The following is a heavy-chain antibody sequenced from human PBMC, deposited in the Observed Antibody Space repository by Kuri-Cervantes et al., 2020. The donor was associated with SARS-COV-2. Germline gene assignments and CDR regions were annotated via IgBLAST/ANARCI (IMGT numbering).Heavy chain of an antibody. CDR1: GGSIRSSSYY. J-gene: IGHJ5*02. Sequence: SETLSLTCTVSGGSIRSSSYYWGWIRQPPGKGLEWIGSIYYSGSTYYNPSLKSRVTISVDTSKNQFSLKLSSVTAADTAVYYCARDLITIFGVVKYNWFDPWGQGTLVTVSS. D-gene: IGHD3-3*01. CDR2: IYYSGST. CDR3: ARDLITIFGVVKYNWFDP. V-gene: IGHV4-39*07.